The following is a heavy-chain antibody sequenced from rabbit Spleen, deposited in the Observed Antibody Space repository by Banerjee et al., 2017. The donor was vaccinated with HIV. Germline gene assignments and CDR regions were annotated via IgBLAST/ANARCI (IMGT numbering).Heavy chain of an antibody. J-gene: IGHJ4*01. Sequence: QEQLVESGGGLVQPGGSLKLSCKASGFDFTSYYMSWVRQAPGKGLEWIGCIDVDNSDTYYANWAKGRFTISKTSTTVTLQMTSLTAADTATHFCARGSYVIALNLWGPGTLVTVS. CDR2: IDVDNSDT. D-gene: IGHD6-1*01. V-gene: IGHV1S45*01. CDR1: GFDFTSYY. CDR3: ARGSYVIALNL.